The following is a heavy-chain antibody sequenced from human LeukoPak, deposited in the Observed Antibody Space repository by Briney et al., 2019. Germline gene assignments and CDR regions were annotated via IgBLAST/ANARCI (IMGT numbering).Heavy chain of an antibody. CDR1: GGSISSGGYS. V-gene: IGHV4-30-2*03. J-gene: IGHJ4*02. Sequence: PSQTLSLTCAVSGGSISSGGYSWSWIRQPPGKGLKWIGYIYHSGSTYYNPSLKSRVTISVDTSKNQLSLKLSSVTAADTAGYYCARHNLRRESSGWSITLDCWGQGTLVTVSA. D-gene: IGHD6-19*01. CDR2: IYHSGST. CDR3: ARHNLRRESSGWSITLDC.